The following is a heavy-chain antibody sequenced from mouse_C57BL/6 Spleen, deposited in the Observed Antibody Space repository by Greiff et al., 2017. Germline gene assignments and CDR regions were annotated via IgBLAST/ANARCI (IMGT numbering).Heavy chain of an antibody. J-gene: IGHJ3*01. CDR3: ARGGDYDAPFAY. D-gene: IGHD2-4*01. Sequence: VQLQQSGAELVKPGASVKISCKASGYAFSSYWMNWVKQRPGKGLEWIGQIYPGDGDTNYNGKFKGKATLTADKSSSTAYMQLSSLTSEDSAVYFCARGGDYDAPFAYWGQGTLVTVSA. CDR2: IYPGDGDT. CDR1: GYAFSSYW. V-gene: IGHV1-80*01.